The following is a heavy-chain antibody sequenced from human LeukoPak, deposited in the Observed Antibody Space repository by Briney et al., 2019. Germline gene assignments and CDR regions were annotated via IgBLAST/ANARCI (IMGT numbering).Heavy chain of an antibody. Sequence: PSETLSLTCTVSGGSISSYYWSWIRQPPGKGLEWIGYIYTSGSTNYNPSLKSRVTISVVTSKNQFSLKLSSVTAADTAVYYCARHLQLLSSGYYYYYMDVWGKGTTVTVSS. D-gene: IGHD2-2*01. CDR1: GGSISSYY. CDR3: ARHLQLLSSGYYYYYMDV. J-gene: IGHJ6*03. V-gene: IGHV4-4*09. CDR2: IYTSGST.